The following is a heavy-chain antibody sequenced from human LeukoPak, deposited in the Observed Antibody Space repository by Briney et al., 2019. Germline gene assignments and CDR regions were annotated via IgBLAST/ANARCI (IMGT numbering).Heavy chain of an antibody. V-gene: IGHV4-38-2*01. CDR1: GYSISSGYY. D-gene: IGHD4/OR15-4a*01. CDR2: IYHSGST. J-gene: IGHJ3*02. Sequence: SETLSLTCAVSGYSISSGYYWGWIRQPPGMGLEWIGSIYHSGSTYYNPSLKSRVTISVDTSKNQFSLKLSSVTAADTAVYYCARHLTQVLFDIWGQGTMVTVAS. CDR3: ARHLTQVLFDI.